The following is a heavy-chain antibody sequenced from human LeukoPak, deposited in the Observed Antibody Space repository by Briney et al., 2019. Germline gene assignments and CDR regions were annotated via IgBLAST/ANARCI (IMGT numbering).Heavy chain of an antibody. J-gene: IGHJ4*02. D-gene: IGHD6-13*01. Sequence: GGSLRLSCAASGFTFSSYSMNWVRQAPGKGLEWVSSISSSSSYIYYADSVKGRFTISRDNAMNSLYLQMNSLRAEDTAVYYCARDLSSSSWYAVANPNFDYWGQGTLVTVSS. CDR1: GFTFSSYS. CDR3: ARDLSSSSWYAVANPNFDY. CDR2: ISSSSSYI. V-gene: IGHV3-21*01.